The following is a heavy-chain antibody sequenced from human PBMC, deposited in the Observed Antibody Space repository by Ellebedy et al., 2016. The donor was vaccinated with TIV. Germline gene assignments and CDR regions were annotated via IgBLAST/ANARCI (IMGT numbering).Heavy chain of an antibody. V-gene: IGHV6-1*01. D-gene: IGHD2-2*01. CDR1: GASVSSNSAA. J-gene: IGHJ6*02. CDR3: ATTSPEAYCSSTSCQYYYYGMDV. Sequence: SETLSLXXAISGASVSSNSAAWNWIRQSPSRGLEWLGRTYYRSKWYNDYAVSVKSRITINPDTSKNQFSLQLNSVTPEDTAVYYCATTSPEAYCSSTSCQYYYYGMDVWGQGTTVTVSS. CDR2: TYYRSKWYN.